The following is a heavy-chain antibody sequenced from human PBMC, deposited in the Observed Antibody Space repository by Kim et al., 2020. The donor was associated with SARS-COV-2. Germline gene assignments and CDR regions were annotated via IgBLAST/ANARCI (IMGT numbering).Heavy chain of an antibody. D-gene: IGHD1-26*01. V-gene: IGHV3-30-3*01. Sequence: GGSLRLSCATSGFTFSGYFMHWVRQAPGKGLQWVAVTSNDGSKKYYPDSVEGRFTISRDNSKNTLYLQMNSLRGEDTAIYYCARGSPSGTNYAEYFQHWGQGTLVTVS. J-gene: IGHJ1*01. CDR3: ARGSPSGTNYAEYFQH. CDR1: GFTFSGYF. CDR2: TSNDGSKK.